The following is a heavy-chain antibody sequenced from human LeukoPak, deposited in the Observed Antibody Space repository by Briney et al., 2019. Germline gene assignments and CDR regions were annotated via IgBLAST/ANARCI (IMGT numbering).Heavy chain of an antibody. Sequence: GGSLRLSCAASGFTFDVAAMNWVRQAPGKGLDLVSASGNAGDTYYADSVKGRFTTSRDNSKKMLFLQMTSLRAEDTAVYYCAKKTPGNYPYDYWGQGTLVTVSP. D-gene: IGHD3-22*01. CDR1: GFTFDVAA. CDR3: AKKTPGNYPYDY. CDR2: SGNAGDT. J-gene: IGHJ4*02. V-gene: IGHV3-23*01.